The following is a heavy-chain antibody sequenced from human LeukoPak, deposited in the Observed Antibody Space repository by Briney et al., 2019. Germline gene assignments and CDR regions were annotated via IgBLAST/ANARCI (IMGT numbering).Heavy chain of an antibody. V-gene: IGHV3-53*01. J-gene: IGHJ4*02. CDR1: GFTVSSNY. Sequence: GGSLRLSCAASGFTVSSNYMSWVRQAPGKGLEWVSVMYSGGSTYYADSVKGRFTISRDNSKNTLYLQMNSLRAEDTAVYYCARLYSSGWYYFDYWGQGTLVTVSS. CDR3: ARLYSSGWYYFDY. D-gene: IGHD6-19*01. CDR2: MYSGGST.